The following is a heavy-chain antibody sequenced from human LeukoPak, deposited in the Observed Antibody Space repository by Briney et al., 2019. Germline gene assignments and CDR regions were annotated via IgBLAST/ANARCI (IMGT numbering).Heavy chain of an antibody. D-gene: IGHD3-10*01. CDR1: GGSISSGDYY. CDR2: IYYSGST. V-gene: IGHV4-30-4*01. J-gene: IGHJ6*02. Sequence: SETLSLTCTVSGGSISSGDYYWSWIRQPPGKGPEWIGYIYYSGSTYYNPSLKSRVTISVDTSKNQFSLKLSSVTAADTAVYYCARGGGILLWFGPYYYYGMDVWGQGTTVTVSS. CDR3: ARGGGILLWFGPYYYYGMDV.